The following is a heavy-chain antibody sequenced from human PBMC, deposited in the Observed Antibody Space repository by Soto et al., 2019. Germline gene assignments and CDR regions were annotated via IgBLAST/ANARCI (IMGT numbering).Heavy chain of an antibody. V-gene: IGHV3-53*01. J-gene: IGHJ3*02. CDR2: IYGSGST. CDR1: GFTVSTNY. D-gene: IGHD4-17*01. Sequence: GGSLRLSCTVSGFTVSTNYMSWVRQAPGKGLEWVSLIYGSGSTFYADSVRGRFTISRDGSKNTLYLQMNSLRAEDTAVYYCARVPNRPGDYYAFDMWGQGTMVTVSS. CDR3: ARVPNRPGDYYAFDM.